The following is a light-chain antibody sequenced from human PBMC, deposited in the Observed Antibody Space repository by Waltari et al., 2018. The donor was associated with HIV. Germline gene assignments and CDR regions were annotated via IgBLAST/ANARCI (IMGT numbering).Light chain of an antibody. J-gene: IGLJ3*02. Sequence: FMLTQPHSVSESPGKTVTISCTRSSGNIASDNVQWYQQRPGSSPTTVFYEDKHRPSGVPDRFSGSIDSSSNSASLTISGLKTEDEADYYCQSFDSTNQVFGGGTKLTVL. CDR1: SGNIASDN. V-gene: IGLV6-57*01. CDR2: EDK. CDR3: QSFDSTNQV.